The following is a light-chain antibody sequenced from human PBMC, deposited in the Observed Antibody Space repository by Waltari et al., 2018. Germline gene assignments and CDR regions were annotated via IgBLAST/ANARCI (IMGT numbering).Light chain of an antibody. Sequence: DIAMTQSPDSLAVSLGERATINCKSSQSVLYSSSNKNYLAWYQQKFGQPPRLLLYWASTRESGVPDRFSGSGSGTDFTLTISSLQAEDVAVYYCQQHYSLPWTFGQGTRVEIK. J-gene: IGKJ1*01. CDR1: QSVLYSSSNKNY. CDR3: QQHYSLPWT. V-gene: IGKV4-1*01. CDR2: WAS.